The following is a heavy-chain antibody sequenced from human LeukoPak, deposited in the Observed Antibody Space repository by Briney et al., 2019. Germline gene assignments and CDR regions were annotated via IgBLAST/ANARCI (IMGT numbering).Heavy chain of an antibody. V-gene: IGHV4-59*01. D-gene: IGHD3-10*01. CDR1: GGSISSYY. J-gene: IGHJ4*02. Sequence: PSETLSLTCTVSGGSISSYYWSWIRQPPGKGLEWIGYIYYSGSTNYNPSLKSRVTISVDTSKNQFSLKLSSVTAADTAVYYCARVLYGSGTYYFDYWGQGTLVTVSS. CDR2: IYYSGST. CDR3: ARVLYGSGTYYFDY.